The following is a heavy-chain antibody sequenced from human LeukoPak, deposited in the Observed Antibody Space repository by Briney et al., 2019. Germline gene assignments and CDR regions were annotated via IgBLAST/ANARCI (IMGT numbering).Heavy chain of an antibody. CDR3: AKWGGDGYN. J-gene: IGHJ4*02. Sequence: TGGSLRLSCAASGFTFSSHGMDWVRQAPGMGLEWVSGVSPRGDITYYADSVKDRFTISRDNSKNTLYLQMNSLRAEDTAVYYCAKWGGDGYNWGQGTLVTVSS. V-gene: IGHV3-23*01. D-gene: IGHD5-24*01. CDR1: GFTFSSHG. CDR2: VSPRGDIT.